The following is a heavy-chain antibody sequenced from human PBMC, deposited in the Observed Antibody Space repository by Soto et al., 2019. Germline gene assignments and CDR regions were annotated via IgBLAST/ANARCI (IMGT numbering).Heavy chain of an antibody. D-gene: IGHD3-22*01. CDR3: ANLYYDSSGPRDY. V-gene: IGHV3-23*01. CDR2: ISGSGGST. J-gene: IGHJ4*02. CDR1: GFTFSSYA. Sequence: EVQLLESGGGLVQPGGSLRLSCAASGFTFSSYAMSWVRQAPGKGLEWVSAISGSGGSTYYADSVKGRFTISRDNSKNTRYLQMNSLRAEDTAVYYCANLYYDSSGPRDYWGQGTLVTVSS.